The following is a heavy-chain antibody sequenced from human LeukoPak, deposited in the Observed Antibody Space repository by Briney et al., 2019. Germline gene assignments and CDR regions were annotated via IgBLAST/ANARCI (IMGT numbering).Heavy chain of an antibody. Sequence: SETLPLTCTVSGDSISSRSYYWGWIRQPPGKGLEWIGKIYYGRNYKWNSSLKSRGTISVDTSKNQFSLKLSSVTAADTAVYYCARGYGDYVLDYWGQGTLVTVSS. V-gene: IGHV4-39*01. CDR1: GDSISSRSYY. D-gene: IGHD4-17*01. CDR2: IYYGRNY. J-gene: IGHJ4*02. CDR3: ARGYGDYVLDY.